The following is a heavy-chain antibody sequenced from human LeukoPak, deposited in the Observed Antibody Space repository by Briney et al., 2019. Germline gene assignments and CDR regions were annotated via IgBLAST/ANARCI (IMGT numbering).Heavy chain of an antibody. CDR3: ARDPYSGSYGNYYYYFMDV. V-gene: IGHV3-21*01. D-gene: IGHD1-26*01. Sequence: GGSLRLSCAASGFTFSSYNMNWVRQAPGKGLEWVSSITSGSSYIYYADSVKGRFTISRDNAKNSLHLQMNSLRAEDTAVYYCARDPYSGSYGNYYYYFMDVWGKGTTVTISS. CDR1: GFTFSSYN. CDR2: ITSGSSYI. J-gene: IGHJ6*03.